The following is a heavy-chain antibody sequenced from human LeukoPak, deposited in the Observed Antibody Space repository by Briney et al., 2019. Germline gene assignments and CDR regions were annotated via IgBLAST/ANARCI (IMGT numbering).Heavy chain of an antibody. CDR1: GYSISSGYY. CDR3: ARDRYSSSWYIWYFDL. D-gene: IGHD6-13*01. Sequence: SETLSLTCTVSGYSISSGYYWGWIRQPPGKGLEWIGSIYHSGSTYYNPSLKSRVTISVDTSKNQFSLKLSSVTAADTAVYYCARDRYSSSWYIWYFDLWGRGTLVTVSS. J-gene: IGHJ2*01. V-gene: IGHV4-38-2*02. CDR2: IYHSGST.